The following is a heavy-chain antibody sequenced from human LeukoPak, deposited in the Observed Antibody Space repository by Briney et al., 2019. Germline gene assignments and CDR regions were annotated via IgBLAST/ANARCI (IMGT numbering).Heavy chain of an antibody. CDR1: GGSISSGNW. J-gene: IGHJ6*03. Sequence: SETLSLTCVVSGGSISSGNWWSWVRQPPGKGREWLGEIFHNGTTKYNPSLKSRVTISVDKSNNQFSLKSSSVTAADTAVYSCAREGSRRLYMDVWGKGTTVTVSS. V-gene: IGHV4-4*02. CDR2: IFHNGTT. CDR3: AREGSRRLYMDV. D-gene: IGHD1-26*01.